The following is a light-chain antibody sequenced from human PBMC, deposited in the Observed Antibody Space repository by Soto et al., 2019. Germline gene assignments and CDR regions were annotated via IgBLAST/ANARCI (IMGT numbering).Light chain of an antibody. CDR1: GSDVGFSKF. CDR2: EVS. J-gene: IGLJ3*02. V-gene: IGLV2-14*01. Sequence: QSALTQPASVSGSPGQSITISCTGTGSDVGFSKFVSWHQQHPGKAPKLIIYEVSDRPSGVSNRFSGSKSGNTASLTISGLQAEDEADYYCSSYTSSTTWVFGGGTKVNVL. CDR3: SSYTSSTTWV.